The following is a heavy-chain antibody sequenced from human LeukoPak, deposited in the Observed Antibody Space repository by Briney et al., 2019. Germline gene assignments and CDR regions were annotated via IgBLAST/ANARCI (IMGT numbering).Heavy chain of an antibody. V-gene: IGHV1-24*01. CDR3: ATATHSGYDSLDY. Sequence: GASVKVSCKVSGYTLTELSIHWVRQAPGKGLEWVGGFDPEYGETIYAQKFQGRVTMTEDTSTDTAYMDLSSLISKDTAVYYCATATHSGYDSLDYWGQGTLITVSS. J-gene: IGHJ4*02. D-gene: IGHD5-12*01. CDR2: FDPEYGET. CDR1: GYTLTELS.